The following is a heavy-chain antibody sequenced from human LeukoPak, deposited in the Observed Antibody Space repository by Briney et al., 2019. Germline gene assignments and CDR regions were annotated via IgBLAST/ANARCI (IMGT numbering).Heavy chain of an antibody. CDR2: INPDGNKK. D-gene: IGHD5-18*01. CDR3: ARDLAYSRLDY. J-gene: IGHJ4*02. CDR1: GLTFSSSW. Sequence: GGSLRLSCAVSGLTFSSSWMDWVRQAPGKGLEWVASINPDGNKKYSADSVKGRFTISRDNAENSLNLQMNSLRVEDTAFYYCARDLAYSRLDYWGQGMLVTVSS. V-gene: IGHV3-7*01.